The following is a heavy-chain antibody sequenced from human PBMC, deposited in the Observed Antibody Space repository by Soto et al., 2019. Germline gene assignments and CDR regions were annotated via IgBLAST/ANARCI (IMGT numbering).Heavy chain of an antibody. V-gene: IGHV4-59*08. CDR3: AGDSSSSRFFH. J-gene: IGHJ1*01. D-gene: IGHD6-6*01. CDR2: IDYSGST. Sequence: QVQLQESGPGLVKPSETLSLTCTVSGGSISSYYWTWIRQPPGQGLEWIGYIDYSGSTNYNPSLKSRVTISIDTSKKQFSLKLTSVTAADTAVYSCAGDSSSSRFFHWGQGTLVTVSS. CDR1: GGSISSYY.